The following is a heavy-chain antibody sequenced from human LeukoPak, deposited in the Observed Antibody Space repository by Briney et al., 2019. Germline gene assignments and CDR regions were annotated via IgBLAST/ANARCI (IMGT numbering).Heavy chain of an antibody. V-gene: IGHV3-48*01. Sequence: GSLRLSCAACGFSFSSYSMNWVRQAPGKGLQRVSYISSSGSSTIYYADSVKGRFTISRDNAKNSLYLQMNSLRAEDTAVYYCARLQGSGTYSSFDYWGQGTLVTVSS. CDR2: ISSSGSSTI. D-gene: IGHD3-10*01. CDR3: ARLQGSGTYSSFDY. J-gene: IGHJ4*02. CDR1: GFSFSSYS.